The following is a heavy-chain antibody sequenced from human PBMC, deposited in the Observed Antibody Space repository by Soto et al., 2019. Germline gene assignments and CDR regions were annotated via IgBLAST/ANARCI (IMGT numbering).Heavy chain of an antibody. CDR1: RISHRTYN. V-gene: IGHV3-21*06. J-gene: IGHJ6*02. CDR3: ARVGSITMDV. CDR2: LSGSSSYI. Sequence: GGTLRLSWVASRISHRTYNMNWVHQAPGWGLKRVSSLSGSSSYIYYADSVKGRYTISRDNGNNSLYLQMNSLRVEDTAVYYCARVGSITMDVWSQGTTVTVSS.